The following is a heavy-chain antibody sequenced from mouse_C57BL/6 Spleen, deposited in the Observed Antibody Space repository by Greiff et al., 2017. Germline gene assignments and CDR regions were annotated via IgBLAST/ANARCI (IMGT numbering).Heavy chain of an antibody. Sequence: QVQLKQPGAELVKPGASVKMSCKASGYTFTSYWITWVKQRPGQGLAWIGDIYPGSGSTNYNEKFKSKATLTVDTSSSTAYMQLSSLTSEDSAVYYCARSSYYYGSSSWFAYWGQGTLVTVSA. D-gene: IGHD1-1*01. CDR1: GYTFTSYW. CDR3: ARSSYYYGSSSWFAY. J-gene: IGHJ3*01. V-gene: IGHV1-55*01. CDR2: IYPGSGST.